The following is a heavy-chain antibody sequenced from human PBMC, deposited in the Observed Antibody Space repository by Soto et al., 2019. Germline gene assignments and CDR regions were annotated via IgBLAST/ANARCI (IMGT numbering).Heavy chain of an antibody. CDR2: IYPGDSDT. J-gene: IGHJ4*02. D-gene: IGHD6-19*01. CDR3: ARQDDQWVAEPRFDD. Sequence: PGESLKISCKGSGYSFTSYWIGWVRQMPGKGLEWMGIIYPGDSDTRYSPSFQGQVTISADKSISTAYLQWSSLKASDTAMYYCARQDDQWVAEPRFDDWGQGTLVTVSS. CDR1: GYSFTSYW. V-gene: IGHV5-51*01.